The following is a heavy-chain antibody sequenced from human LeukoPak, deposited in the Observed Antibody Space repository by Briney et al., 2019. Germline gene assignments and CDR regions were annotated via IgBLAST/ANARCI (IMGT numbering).Heavy chain of an antibody. V-gene: IGHV3-74*01. Sequence: PGGSLRLSCAASGFTFSGHWMHWVRQAPGKGLVWVSGISSDGSTTNYADSVKGRFTISRDNARNTLYLQMSSLSAEDTAVYYCVRDLAGSGYDGEFDNWGQGTLVTVSS. CDR3: VRDLAGSGYDGEFDN. CDR1: GFTFSGHW. D-gene: IGHD5-12*01. J-gene: IGHJ4*02. CDR2: ISSDGSTT.